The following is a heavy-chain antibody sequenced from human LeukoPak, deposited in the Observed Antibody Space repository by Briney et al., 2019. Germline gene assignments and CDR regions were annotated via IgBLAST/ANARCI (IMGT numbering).Heavy chain of an antibody. CDR1: GYTFTGYY. Sequence: ASVKVSCKASGYTFTGYYMHWVRQAPGQGLEWMGWINPNSGGTNYAQKFQGWVTMTRDTSISTAYMELSRLRSDDTAVYYCARAVACEGCDYYSSINDYWGQGTLVTVSS. J-gene: IGHJ4*02. D-gene: IGHD2-21*01. CDR2: INPNSGGT. CDR3: ARAVACEGCDYYSSINDY. V-gene: IGHV1-2*04.